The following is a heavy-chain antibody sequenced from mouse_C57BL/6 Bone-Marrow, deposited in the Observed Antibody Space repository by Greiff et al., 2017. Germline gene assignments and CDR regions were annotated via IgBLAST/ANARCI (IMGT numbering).Heavy chain of an antibody. CDR3: ARHGNYVAAWVAT. J-gene: IGHJ3*01. CDR2: ISSGGSYT. D-gene: IGHD2-1*01. Sequence: EVKLVESGGDLVKPGGSLKLSCAASGFTFSSYGMSWVRPTPDKRLEWVATISSGGSYTYYPDSVTGRFTISRDNAKNTLYLQMSSHKSEETAMYYCARHGNYVAAWVATWGQGKLVTVSA. V-gene: IGHV5-6*01. CDR1: GFTFSSYG.